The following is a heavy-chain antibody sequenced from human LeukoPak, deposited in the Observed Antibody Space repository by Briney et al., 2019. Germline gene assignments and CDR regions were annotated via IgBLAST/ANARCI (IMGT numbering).Heavy chain of an antibody. Sequence: PGGSLRLSCAASGFTFSSYAMSWVRQAPGRGLEWVSTISGWIGTTTYYADSVKGRFTISRDHSENTLYLQMNSLRAEDTATYYCARVLKSINAYSSFDYWGQGTLVPVSS. V-gene: IGHV3-23*01. D-gene: IGHD5-18*01. CDR1: GFTFSSYA. CDR2: ISGWIGTTT. J-gene: IGHJ4*02. CDR3: ARVLKSINAYSSFDY.